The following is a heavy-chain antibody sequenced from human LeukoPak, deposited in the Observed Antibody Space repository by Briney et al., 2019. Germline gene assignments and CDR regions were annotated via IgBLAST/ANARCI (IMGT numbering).Heavy chain of an antibody. Sequence: GASVKVSCKASGYTFTSYDINWVRQAPGQGLEWMGWMNPNSGNTGYAQKFQGRVTMTRNTSISTAYMELSSLRSEDTAVYYCAREGMVRGVMYYYYYYGMDVWGQGTTVTVSS. J-gene: IGHJ6*02. D-gene: IGHD3-10*01. CDR1: GYTFTSYD. V-gene: IGHV1-8*01. CDR2: MNPNSGNT. CDR3: AREGMVRGVMYYYYYYGMDV.